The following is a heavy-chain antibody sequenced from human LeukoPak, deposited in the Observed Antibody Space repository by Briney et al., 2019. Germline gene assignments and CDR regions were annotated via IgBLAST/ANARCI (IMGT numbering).Heavy chain of an antibody. J-gene: IGHJ6*04. D-gene: IGHD3-10*02. CDR2: ISSSGSTI. CDR3: AELGISMIGGV. V-gene: IGHV3-48*03. CDR1: GFTFSSYE. Sequence: VGSLRLSCAASGFTFSSYEMNWVRQAPGKGLEWVSYISSSGSTIYYADSVKGRFTISRDNAKNSLYLQMNSLRAEDTAVYYCAELGISMIGGVWGKGTTVTISS.